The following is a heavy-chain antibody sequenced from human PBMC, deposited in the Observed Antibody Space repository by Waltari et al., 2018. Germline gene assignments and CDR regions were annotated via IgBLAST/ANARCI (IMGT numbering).Heavy chain of an antibody. CDR3: ARAGYYGSGSLIPSYYYGMDV. J-gene: IGHJ6*02. D-gene: IGHD3-10*01. CDR2: INSDGSST. Sequence: LVWVSRINSDGSSTSYADSVKGRFTISRDNAKNTLYLQMNSLRAEDTAVYYCARAGYYGSGSLIPSYYYGMDVWGQGTTVTVSS. V-gene: IGHV3-74*01.